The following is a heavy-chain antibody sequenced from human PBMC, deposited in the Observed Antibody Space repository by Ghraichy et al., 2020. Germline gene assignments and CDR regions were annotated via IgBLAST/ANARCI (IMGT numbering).Heavy chain of an antibody. V-gene: IGHV3-48*02. Sequence: LSLTCAASGFTFSSYSMNWVRQAPGKGLEWVSYISSSSSTIYYADSVKGRFTISRDNAKNSLYLQMNSLRDEDTAVYYCARDAPAAIGGWFDPWGQGTLVTVSS. CDR1: GFTFSSYS. CDR2: ISSSSSTI. CDR3: ARDAPAAIGGWFDP. J-gene: IGHJ5*02. D-gene: IGHD2-2*02.